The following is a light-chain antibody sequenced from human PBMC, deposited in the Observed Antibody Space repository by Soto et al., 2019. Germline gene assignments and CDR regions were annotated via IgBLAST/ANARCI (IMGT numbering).Light chain of an antibody. Sequence: DIQMTQSPSTLSASVGDRVTITCRASQSVSSWLAWFQQKPGKAPKLLIYKASSLQSGVSSRFSGGGSGTDFTLTISCLQSEDFATYYCQQYYSYPRTFGQGTKVDIK. J-gene: IGKJ1*01. CDR2: KAS. CDR3: QQYYSYPRT. V-gene: IGKV1-5*03. CDR1: QSVSSW.